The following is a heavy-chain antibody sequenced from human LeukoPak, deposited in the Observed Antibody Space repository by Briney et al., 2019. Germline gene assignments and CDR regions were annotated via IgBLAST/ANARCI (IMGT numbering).Heavy chain of an antibody. V-gene: IGHV4-38-2*01. CDR3: ARHAPSPYSSSWPRNGYFQH. Sequence: SETLSLTCAVSGYPISSGYYWGWIRQPPGKGLEWIGRIYHSGRTYYNPSHKSRDTISVDKSKNQFSLKLSSVTAADTAVYYCARHAPSPYSSSWPRNGYFQHWGQGTLVTVSS. J-gene: IGHJ1*01. CDR2: IYHSGRT. CDR1: GYPISSGYY. D-gene: IGHD6-13*01.